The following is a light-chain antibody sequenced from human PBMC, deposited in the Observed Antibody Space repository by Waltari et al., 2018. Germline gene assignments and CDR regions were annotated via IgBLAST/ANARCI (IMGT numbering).Light chain of an antibody. J-gene: IGKJ1*01. V-gene: IGKV1-39*01. CDR3: QQSYDDWT. CDR1: QSISNY. CDR2: AAS. Sequence: DIQMTQSPSSLSASVGDRVTITCRASQSISNYLNWYQQKPGKAPNLLIYAASSLQSGVPSRFSGSGSGTDFTLTISSLQPEDFATYYCQQSYDDWTFGHGTKVEIK.